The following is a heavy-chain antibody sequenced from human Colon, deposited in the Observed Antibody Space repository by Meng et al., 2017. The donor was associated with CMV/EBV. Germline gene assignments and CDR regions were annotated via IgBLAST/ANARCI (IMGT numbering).Heavy chain of an antibody. D-gene: IGHD3-10*01. CDR3: ARAGARGVPVDL. CDR1: GDSIKNYH. Sequence: QVHRPESGPRLVNPSETLSLPCTVSGDSIKNYHWTWLRQPAGKGLEWLGRIHYSGGTDDNPSLKSRVTLSIDTSKNQLSLKIYSVTAADTAVYYCARAGARGVPVDLWGQGTLVTVSS. J-gene: IGHJ4*02. CDR2: IHYSGGT. V-gene: IGHV4-4*07.